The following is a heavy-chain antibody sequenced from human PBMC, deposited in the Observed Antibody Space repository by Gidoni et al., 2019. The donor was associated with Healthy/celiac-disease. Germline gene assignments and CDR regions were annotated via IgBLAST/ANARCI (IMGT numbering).Heavy chain of an antibody. CDR1: GFTFSSYG. Sequence: QVQLVESGGGVVQPGRSLRLSCAASGFTFSSYGMHWVRQAPGKGLEWVAVIGYDGSNKYYADSVKGRFTISRGNSKNTLYLQMNSLRAEDTAVYYCARESPQVGMDVWGQGTTVTVSS. CDR3: ARESPQVGMDV. J-gene: IGHJ6*02. V-gene: IGHV3-33*01. CDR2: IGYDGSNK.